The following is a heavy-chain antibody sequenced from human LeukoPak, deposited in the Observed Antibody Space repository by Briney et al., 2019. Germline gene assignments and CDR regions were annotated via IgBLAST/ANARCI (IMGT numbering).Heavy chain of an antibody. CDR3: ATRAVSYYYMVV. Sequence: GGSLRLSCAASGFTFSDYYMSWIRQAPGKGLEWVSYISSSGSTIYYADSVKGRFTISRDNAKNSLYLQMNSLRAEDTAVYYCATRAVSYYYMVVWGKGTTVTVSS. CDR2: ISSSGSTI. J-gene: IGHJ6*03. CDR1: GFTFSDYY. D-gene: IGHD4-23*01. V-gene: IGHV3-11*01.